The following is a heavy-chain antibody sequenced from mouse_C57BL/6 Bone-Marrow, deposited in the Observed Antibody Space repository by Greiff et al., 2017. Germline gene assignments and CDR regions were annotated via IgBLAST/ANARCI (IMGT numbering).Heavy chain of an antibody. Sequence: QVTLKESGPGILQSSQTLSLTCSFSGFSLSTSGMGVGWIRQPSGQGLEWLVRSDWDDDKRYNPSLKSRLTITKDTSRNQVFLKITSVDTADTATYYCARSAGYGNYVAYWGQGTLVTVSA. CDR3: ARSAGYGNYVAY. J-gene: IGHJ3*01. V-gene: IGHV8-12*01. CDR2: SDWDDDK. D-gene: IGHD2-1*01. CDR1: GFSLSTSGMG.